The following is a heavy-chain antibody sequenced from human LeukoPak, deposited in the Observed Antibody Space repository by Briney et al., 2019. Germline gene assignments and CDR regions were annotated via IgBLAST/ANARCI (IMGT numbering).Heavy chain of an antibody. J-gene: IGHJ6*02. Sequence: GGSLRLSCAASGFTFSSYWMSWVRQAPGKGLEWVANIKQDGSAKNYVDSVKGRFTISRDNAKKPLYLQMNSLRAEDTAVYYCAREAAGLDYYYYGMDVWGQGTTVTVSS. V-gene: IGHV3-7*01. CDR3: AREAAGLDYYYYGMDV. CDR2: IKQDGSAK. CDR1: GFTFSSYW. D-gene: IGHD6-13*01.